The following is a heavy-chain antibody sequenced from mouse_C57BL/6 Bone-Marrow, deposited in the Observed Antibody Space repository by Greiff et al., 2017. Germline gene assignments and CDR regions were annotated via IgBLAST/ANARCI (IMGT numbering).Heavy chain of an antibody. CDR1: GYTFTSYW. V-gene: IGHV1-55*01. CDR3: ARSYDYDGDFDV. Sequence: VQLQQPGAELVKPGASVKMSCKASGYTFTSYWITWVKQRPGQGLEWIGDIYPGSGSTNYNEKFKSKATLTVDTSSSTAYMQLSSLTSEDSAVYYCARSYDYDGDFDVWGTGTTVTVSS. D-gene: IGHD2-4*01. CDR2: IYPGSGST. J-gene: IGHJ1*03.